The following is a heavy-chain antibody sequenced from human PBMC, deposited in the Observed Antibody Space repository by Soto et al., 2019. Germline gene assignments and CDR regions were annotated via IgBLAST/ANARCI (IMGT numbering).Heavy chain of an antibody. D-gene: IGHD6-19*01. CDR3: ARGIEGWYQDRYSYGMDV. Sequence: ASVKVSCKASGYTFTSYGISWVRQAPGQGLEWMGWISAYNGNTNYAQKLQGRVTMTTDTSTSTAYMELRSLSSVTAADTAVYSCARGIEGWYQDRYSYGMDVWGQGTTVTVSS. CDR1: GYTFTSYG. CDR2: ISAYNGNT. V-gene: IGHV1-18*01. J-gene: IGHJ6*02.